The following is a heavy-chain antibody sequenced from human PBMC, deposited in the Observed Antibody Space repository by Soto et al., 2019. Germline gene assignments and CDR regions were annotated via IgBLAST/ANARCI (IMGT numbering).Heavy chain of an antibody. CDR1: GGSIRSYY. Sequence: SETLSLTCTVSGGSIRSYYWSWIRQPPGKGLEWIGYIYYSGSTDYNPSLKSRVTISVDTSKNQFSLKLRSVTAADTAVYYCARDSYNFDDWGQGILVPVS. D-gene: IGHD5-18*01. CDR2: IYYSGST. J-gene: IGHJ4*02. CDR3: ARDSYNFDD. V-gene: IGHV4-59*01.